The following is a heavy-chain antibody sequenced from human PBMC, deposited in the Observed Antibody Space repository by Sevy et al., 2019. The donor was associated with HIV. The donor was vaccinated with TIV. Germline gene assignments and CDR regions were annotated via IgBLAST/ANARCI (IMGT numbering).Heavy chain of an antibody. J-gene: IGHJ4*02. D-gene: IGHD2-21*01. CDR1: GFSLESYW. CDR3: VRAIQSEGSF. Sequence: PGGFLRLSSVASGFSLESYWLNWVRQTPGKPGEWVANIKEDDTVKYYVESVKGRFTISRDNGRNLVYLLMNNLKVEDTALYYCVRAIQSEGSFWGQGTRVTVSS. V-gene: IGHV3-7*04. CDR2: IKEDDTVK.